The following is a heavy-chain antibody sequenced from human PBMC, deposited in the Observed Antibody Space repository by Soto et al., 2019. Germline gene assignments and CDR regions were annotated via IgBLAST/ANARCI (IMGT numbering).Heavy chain of an antibody. J-gene: IGHJ6*02. CDR3: ARDKTKDSSSSGYYYGMDV. D-gene: IGHD6-6*01. V-gene: IGHV1-69*01. CDR1: GGTFSSYA. CDR2: IIPIFGTA. Sequence: QVQLVQSGAEVKKPGSLVKVSCKASGGTFSSYAISWVRQAPGQGLEWMGGIIPIFGTANYAQKFQGRVTITADESTSTAYMELSSLRSEDTAVYYCARDKTKDSSSSGYYYGMDVWGQGTTVTVSS.